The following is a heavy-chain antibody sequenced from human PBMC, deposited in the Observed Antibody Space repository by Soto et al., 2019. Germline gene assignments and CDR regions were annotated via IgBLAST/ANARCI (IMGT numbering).Heavy chain of an antibody. Sequence: GASVKVSCKASGGTFSSYAISWVRQAPGQGLEWMGGIIPIFGTANYAQKFQGRVTITADESTSTAYMELSSLRSEDTAVYYCVTKNIVGVTAIPPWYFDLWGGGPLVTASS. CDR2: IIPIFGTA. J-gene: IGHJ2*01. CDR3: VTKNIVGVTAIPPWYFDL. D-gene: IGHD2-21*02. CDR1: GGTFSSYA. V-gene: IGHV1-69*13.